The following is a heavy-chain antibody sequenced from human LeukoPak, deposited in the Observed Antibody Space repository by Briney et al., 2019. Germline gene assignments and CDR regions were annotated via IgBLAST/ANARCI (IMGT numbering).Heavy chain of an antibody. CDR2: IYYSGST. J-gene: IGHJ5*02. CDR3: ARVGYCTNGVCYNWFDP. Sequence: SETLSLTCTVSGGSISSSSYYWGWIRQPLGKGLEWIGSIYYSGSTYYNPSPKSRVTISADTSKNQFSLKLNSVTAADTAVHYCARVGYCTNGVCYNWFDPWGQGTLVTVSS. D-gene: IGHD2-8*01. CDR1: GGSISSSSYY. V-gene: IGHV4-39*01.